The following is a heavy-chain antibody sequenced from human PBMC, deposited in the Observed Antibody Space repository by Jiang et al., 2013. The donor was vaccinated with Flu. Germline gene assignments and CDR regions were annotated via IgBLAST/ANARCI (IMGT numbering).Heavy chain of an antibody. Sequence: GAEVKKPGASVKVSCKVSGYTLTELSMHWVRQAPGKGLEWMGGFDPEDGETIYAQKFQGRVTMTEDTSTDTAYMELSSLRSEDTAVYYCATVGDVKQLRGYYYGMDVWGQGTTVTVSS. CDR1: GYTLTELS. CDR2: FDPEDGET. D-gene: IGHD5-24*01. V-gene: IGHV1-24*01. CDR3: ATVGDVKQLRGYYYGMDV. J-gene: IGHJ6*02.